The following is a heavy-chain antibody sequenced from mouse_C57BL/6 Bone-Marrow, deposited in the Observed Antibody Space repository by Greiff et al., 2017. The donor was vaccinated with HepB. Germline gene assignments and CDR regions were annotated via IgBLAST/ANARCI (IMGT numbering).Heavy chain of an antibody. J-gene: IGHJ3*01. Sequence: EVQLQQSGPELVKPGASVKISCKASGYTFTDYYMNWVKQSHGKSLEWIGDINPNNGGTSYNQKFKGKATLTVDKSSSTAYMELRSLTSEDSAVYYCARCDYGSSHLFAYWGQGTLVTVSA. CDR2: INPNNGGT. V-gene: IGHV1-26*01. CDR3: ARCDYGSSHLFAY. CDR1: GYTFTDYY. D-gene: IGHD1-1*01.